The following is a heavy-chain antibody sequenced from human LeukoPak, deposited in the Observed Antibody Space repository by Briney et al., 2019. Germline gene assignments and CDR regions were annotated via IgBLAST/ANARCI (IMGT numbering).Heavy chain of an antibody. CDR2: ISASGGST. J-gene: IGHJ4*02. CDR1: GFPFSSYG. V-gene: IGHV3-23*01. D-gene: IGHD2-8*01. Sequence: PGGFLRLSCAASGFPFSSYGMSWVRQAPGKGLEWVSVISASGGSTYYADSVKGRFTISRDNSKNTLYLQMNSLRAEDTAEYYCAKGMASLDYWGRGTLVTVSS. CDR3: AKGMASLDY.